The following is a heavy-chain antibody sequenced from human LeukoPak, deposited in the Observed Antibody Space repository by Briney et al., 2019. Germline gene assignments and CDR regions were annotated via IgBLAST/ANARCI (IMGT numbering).Heavy chain of an antibody. CDR2: INSDGSST. D-gene: IGHD3-10*01. V-gene: IGHV3-74*01. J-gene: IGHJ5*02. CDR1: GFTFSSYW. Sequence: GGSLRLSCAASGFTFSSYWMHWVRQAPGKGLVWVSRINSDGSSTSYADSVKGRFTISRDNSKNTLYLQMNSLRAEDTAVYYCAKDRAFLWFGDLWGQGTLVTVSS. CDR3: AKDRAFLWFGDL.